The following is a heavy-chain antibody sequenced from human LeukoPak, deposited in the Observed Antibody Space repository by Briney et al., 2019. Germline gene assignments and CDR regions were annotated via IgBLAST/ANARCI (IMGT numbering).Heavy chain of an antibody. CDR3: ARDRFYCSGGSRYSEYFDY. CDR2: IIPIFGTA. Sequence: GSSVKVSCKASGGTFSSYAISWVRQAPGQGLEWMGGIIPIFGTANYAQKFQGRVTITADESTSTAYMELSSLRSEDTAVYYCARDRFYCSGGSRYSEYFDYWGQGTLVTVSS. D-gene: IGHD2-15*01. CDR1: GGTFSSYA. J-gene: IGHJ4*02. V-gene: IGHV1-69*01.